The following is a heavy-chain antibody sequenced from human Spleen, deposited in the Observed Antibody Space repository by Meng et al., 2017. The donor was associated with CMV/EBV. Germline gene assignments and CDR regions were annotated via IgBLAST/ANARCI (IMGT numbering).Heavy chain of an antibody. V-gene: IGHV1-8*03. J-gene: IGHJ4*02. Sequence: ASVKVSCKASGYTFTSYDVNWVRQATGQGLEWMGWMNPNSGHTGYPQKFQDRVTISRNTSISTAYMELSSLRSEATAVYYCARCLMVRGVPSLGYWGQGTLVTVSS. CDR2: MNPNSGHT. CDR1: GYTFTSYD. D-gene: IGHD3-10*01. CDR3: ARCLMVRGVPSLGY.